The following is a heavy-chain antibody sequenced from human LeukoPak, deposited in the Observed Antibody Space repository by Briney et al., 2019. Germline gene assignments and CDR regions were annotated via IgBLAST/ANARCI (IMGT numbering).Heavy chain of an antibody. CDR3: ARQDGAAKYFFDY. Sequence: GESLKISCKGSGYSFSTYWIGWVRQMPGEGLEWMGIIYPGDSDTRYSPSFQGQVTISVDKSISTAYLQWSSLKASDTAIYYCARQDGAAKYFFDYWGQGTLVTVSS. D-gene: IGHD5-24*01. CDR2: IYPGDSDT. V-gene: IGHV5-51*01. J-gene: IGHJ4*02. CDR1: GYSFSTYW.